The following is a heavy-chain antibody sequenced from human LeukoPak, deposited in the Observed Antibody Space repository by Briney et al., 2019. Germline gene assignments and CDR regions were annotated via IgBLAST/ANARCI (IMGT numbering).Heavy chain of an antibody. J-gene: IGHJ6*03. D-gene: IGHD3-10*01. CDR3: ARGSGQSPHYYYYMDV. CDR2: INHSGST. CDR1: GGSFSTYY. Sequence: PSETLSLTCAVYGGSFSTYYWSWIRQPPGKGLEWIGEINHSGSTNYNPSLKSRVTISVDTSKNQFSLKLSSVTAADTAVYYCARGSGQSPHYYYYMDVWGKGTTVTVSS. V-gene: IGHV4-34*01.